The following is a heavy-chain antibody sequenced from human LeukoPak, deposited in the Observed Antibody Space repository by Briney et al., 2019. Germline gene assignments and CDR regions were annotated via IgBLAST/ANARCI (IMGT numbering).Heavy chain of an antibody. CDR3: ARTIRGYHDTTGYGSLYYYYYMDV. Sequence: GGSLRLSCAASGFTVSSNYMSWVRQAPGKGLEWVSVIYSGGNTYYADSVKGRFTISRDNSKNTLYLQVNSLRAEDTAVYYCARTIRGYHDTTGYGSLYYYYYMDVWGKGTTVTVSS. D-gene: IGHD3-22*01. CDR2: IYSGGNT. J-gene: IGHJ6*03. V-gene: IGHV3-53*01. CDR1: GFTVSSNY.